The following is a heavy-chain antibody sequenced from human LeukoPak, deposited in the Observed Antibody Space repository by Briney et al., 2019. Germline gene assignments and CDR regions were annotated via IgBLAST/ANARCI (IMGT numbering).Heavy chain of an antibody. Sequence: GGSLRLSCAASGFTFSSYAMHWVRQAPGKGLEWVAVISYDGSNKYYADSVKGRFTISRDNSKNTLYLQTNSLRAEDTAVYYCARDYVWGSYRSQTDAFDIWGQGTMVTVSS. J-gene: IGHJ3*02. CDR1: GFTFSSYA. CDR3: ARDYVWGSYRSQTDAFDI. V-gene: IGHV3-30-3*01. CDR2: ISYDGSNK. D-gene: IGHD3-16*02.